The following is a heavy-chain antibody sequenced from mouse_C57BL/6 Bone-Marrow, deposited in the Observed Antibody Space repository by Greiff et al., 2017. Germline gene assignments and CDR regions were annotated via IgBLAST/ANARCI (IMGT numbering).Heavy chain of an antibody. Sequence: VQLQESGAELARPGASVKLSCKASGYTFTSYGISWVKQRTGQGLEWIGEIYPRSGNTYYNEKFKGKATLTAYKSSSTAYMELRSLTSEDAAVYFCASDGSSYGGYFDVWGTGTTVTVSS. CDR2: IYPRSGNT. CDR3: ASDGSSYGGYFDV. D-gene: IGHD1-1*01. J-gene: IGHJ1*03. V-gene: IGHV1-81*01. CDR1: GYTFTSYG.